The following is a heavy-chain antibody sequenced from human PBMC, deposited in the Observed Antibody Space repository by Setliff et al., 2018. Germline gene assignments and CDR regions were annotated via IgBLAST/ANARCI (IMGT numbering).Heavy chain of an antibody. V-gene: IGHV3-23*01. Sequence: GGSLRLSCAASGFTFTNYAIIWARQAPGKGLEWVSSVSDSGDGTKYADVAKGRITISRDNSKNTVYLQMSGLRAEDTARYYCAKDRVNDGYWDFDSWGQGIVVTVSS. CDR3: AKDRVNDGYWDFDS. CDR2: VSDSGDGT. J-gene: IGHJ4*02. D-gene: IGHD1-1*01. CDR1: GFTFTNYA.